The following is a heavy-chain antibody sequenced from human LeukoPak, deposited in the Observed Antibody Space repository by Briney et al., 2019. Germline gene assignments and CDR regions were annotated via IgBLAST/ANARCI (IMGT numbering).Heavy chain of an antibody. J-gene: IGHJ3*02. Sequence: SETLSLTCAVYGGSFSGYYWSWIRQPPGKGLEWIGEINHSGSTNYNPSLKSRVTISVDTSKNQFSLKLSSVTAADTAVYYCARGRGTHTTDASDIWGQGTMVTVSS. V-gene: IGHV4-34*01. D-gene: IGHD3-16*01. CDR3: ARGRGTHTTDASDI. CDR2: INHSGST. CDR1: GGSFSGYY.